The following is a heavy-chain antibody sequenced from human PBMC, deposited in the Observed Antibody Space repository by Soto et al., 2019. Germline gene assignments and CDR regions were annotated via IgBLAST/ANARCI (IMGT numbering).Heavy chain of an antibody. J-gene: IGHJ4*02. CDR3: AKDWEGGYSSSWYGRFDY. V-gene: IGHV3-23*01. D-gene: IGHD6-13*01. CDR2: ISGSGGST. Sequence: LRLSCAASGFTFSSYAMSWVRQAPGKGLEWVSAISGSGGSTYYADSVKGRFTISRDNSKNTLYLQMNSLRAEDTAVYYCAKDWEGGYSSSWYGRFDYWGQGTLVTVSS. CDR1: GFTFSSYA.